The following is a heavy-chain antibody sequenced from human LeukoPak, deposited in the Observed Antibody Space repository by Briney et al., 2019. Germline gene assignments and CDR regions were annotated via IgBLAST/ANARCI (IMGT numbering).Heavy chain of an antibody. Sequence: ASVKVSCKASGGTFSSYAISWARQAPGQGLEWMGGIIPIFGTANYAQKFQGRVTITADESTSTAYMELSSLRSEDTAVYYCASNEGFRGSGPHLYYFDYWGQGTLVTVSS. J-gene: IGHJ4*02. CDR2: IIPIFGTA. CDR3: ASNEGFRGSGPHLYYFDY. CDR1: GGTFSSYA. V-gene: IGHV1-69*01. D-gene: IGHD6-19*01.